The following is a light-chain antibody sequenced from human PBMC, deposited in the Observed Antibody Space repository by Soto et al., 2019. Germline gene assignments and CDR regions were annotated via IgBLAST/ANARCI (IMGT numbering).Light chain of an antibody. V-gene: IGKV1-9*01. CDR2: AAS. CDR3: QKVNSYPLN. J-gene: IGKJ4*01. CDR1: QGLSSY. Sequence: DIRMTPSQSSLSAPTGHRFTIPFPASQGLSSYLAWYQQKPGKAPKLLIYAASTLQSGVPSRFSGSESGTDFTLTISSLQPEDFATYYCQKVNSYPLNCGGGNRGDIK.